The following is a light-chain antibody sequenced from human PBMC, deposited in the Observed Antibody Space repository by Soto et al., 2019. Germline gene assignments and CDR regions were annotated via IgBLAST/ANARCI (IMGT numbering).Light chain of an antibody. CDR3: SSYTSDSSYV. CDR2: AVS. Sequence: QSVLTQPASVSGSPGQSITISCTGTSSDVGLYDYVSWYQQHPGKAPQLMIYAVSNRPSGVSNRFSASKSGNTASLFISGLQAEDEAEYYCSSYTSDSSYVFGSGTKVTVL. J-gene: IGLJ1*01. V-gene: IGLV2-14*01. CDR1: SSDVGLYDY.